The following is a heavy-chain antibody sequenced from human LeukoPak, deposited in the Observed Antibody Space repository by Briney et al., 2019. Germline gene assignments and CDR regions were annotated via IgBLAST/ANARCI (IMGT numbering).Heavy chain of an antibody. J-gene: IGHJ5*02. D-gene: IGHD2-15*01. Sequence: PGGSLRLSCAASGFTFTSYSMNWVRQAPGKGLEWVSTISGGGGSTYYADSVKGRFTISRDNSKNTLYLQVNSLRAEDTAVYYCARVGRYCSGGSCYPNWFDPWGQGTLVTVSS. CDR3: ARVGRYCSGGSCYPNWFDP. CDR1: GFTFTSYS. V-gene: IGHV3-23*01. CDR2: ISGGGGST.